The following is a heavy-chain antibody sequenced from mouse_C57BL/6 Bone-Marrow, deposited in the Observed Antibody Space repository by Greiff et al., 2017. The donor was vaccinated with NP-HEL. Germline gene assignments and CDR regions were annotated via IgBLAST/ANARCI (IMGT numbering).Heavy chain of an antibody. CDR2: ISYDGSN. CDR1: GYSITSGYY. J-gene: IGHJ3*01. V-gene: IGHV3-6*01. D-gene: IGHD3-2*02. Sequence: VQLQQSGPGLVKPSQSLSLTCSVTGYSITSGYYWNWIRQFPGNKLEWMGYISYDGSNNYNPSLKNRISITRDTSKNQFFLKLNSVTTEDTATYYCARQLRLLWFAYWGQGTLVTVSA. CDR3: ARQLRLLWFAY.